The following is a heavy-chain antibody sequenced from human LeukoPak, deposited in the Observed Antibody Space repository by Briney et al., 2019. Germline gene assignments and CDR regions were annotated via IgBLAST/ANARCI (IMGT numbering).Heavy chain of an antibody. CDR2: ISGSGGTT. J-gene: IGHJ3*02. Sequence: GGSLRLSCAASGFTFTSYAMNWVRQAPGKGLEWVSAISGSGGTTYYADSVADSVKGRFTISRDNSENTLYLQMNSLRAEDTALYYCARPRLPYCSGGSCFDAFDIWGQGTIVTVSS. CDR3: ARPRLPYCSGGSCFDAFDI. D-gene: IGHD2-15*01. CDR1: GFTFTSYA. V-gene: IGHV3-23*01.